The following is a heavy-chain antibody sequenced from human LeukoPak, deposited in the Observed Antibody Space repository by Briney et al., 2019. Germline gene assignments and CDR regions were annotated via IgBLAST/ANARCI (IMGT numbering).Heavy chain of an antibody. J-gene: IGHJ4*02. D-gene: IGHD1-1*01. CDR1: GFTFSSYG. CDR3: APRDWNDGPASH. Sequence: GGSLRLSCAASGFTFSSYGMHWVRQARGKGLEWVAFIRYDGSNKYYADSVKGRFTISRDNSKNTLYLQMNSLRAEDTAVYYCAPRDWNDGPASHWGQGTLVTVSS. CDR2: IRYDGSNK. V-gene: IGHV3-30*02.